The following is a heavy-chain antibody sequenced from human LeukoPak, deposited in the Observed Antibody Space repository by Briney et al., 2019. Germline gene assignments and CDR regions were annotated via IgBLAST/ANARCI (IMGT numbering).Heavy chain of an antibody. CDR3: ASKIAANFDY. CDR1: GFTFSSYA. CDR2: ISGSGGST. J-gene: IGHJ4*02. V-gene: IGHV3-23*01. Sequence: GGSLRLSCAASGFTFSSYAMSWVRQAPGKGLEWVSAISGSGGSTYYADSVKGRFIISRDSAKNSLYLQMNSLRVEDTALYYCASKIAANFDYWGQGTLVTVSS. D-gene: IGHD2-21*01.